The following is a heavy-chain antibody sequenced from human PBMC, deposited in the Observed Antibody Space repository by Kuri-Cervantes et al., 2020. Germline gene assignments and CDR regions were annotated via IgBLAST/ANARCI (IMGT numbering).Heavy chain of an antibody. D-gene: IGHD5-18*01. CDR3: AREDSYGGYYFDY. J-gene: IGHJ4*02. CDR2: IRYDGSNK. CDR1: GFTFDDYG. V-gene: IGHV3-30*02. Sequence: GGSLRLSCAASGFTFDDYGMHWVRQAPGKGLEWVAFIRYDGSNKYYADSVKGRFTISRDNSKNTLYLQMNSLRAEDTAVYYCAREDSYGGYYFDYWGQGTLVTVSS.